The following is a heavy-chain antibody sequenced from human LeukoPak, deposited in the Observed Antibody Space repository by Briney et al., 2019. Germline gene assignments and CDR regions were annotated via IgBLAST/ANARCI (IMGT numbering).Heavy chain of an antibody. D-gene: IGHD2-2*01. CDR3: ARSVPAAALRGFQSFDY. V-gene: IGHV5-51*01. Sequence: GESLKITCKGPGYSFTTHWIGWVRQMPGKGLEWMGIIYPGDSDTRYSPSFQGQVTISADKSISTAYLQWSSLKASDTAMYYCARSVPAAALRGFQSFDYWGQGTLVTVSS. CDR2: IYPGDSDT. CDR1: GYSFTTHW. J-gene: IGHJ4*02.